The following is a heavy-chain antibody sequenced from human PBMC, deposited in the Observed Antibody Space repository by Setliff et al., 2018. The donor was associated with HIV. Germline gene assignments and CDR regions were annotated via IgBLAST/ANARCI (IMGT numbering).Heavy chain of an antibody. D-gene: IGHD5-18*01. CDR2: INPNSGGT. J-gene: IGHJ2*01. CDR1: GYTFTGYY. CDR3: ARRRIQHWGYWYFDL. Sequence: ASVKVSCKASGYTFTGYYMHWVRQAPGQGLEWVGRINPNSGGTNYAQKFQGRVTMTRDTSISTAYMELSRLRPDDTAVYYCARRRIQHWGYWYFDLWGRGTLVTVSS. V-gene: IGHV1-2*06.